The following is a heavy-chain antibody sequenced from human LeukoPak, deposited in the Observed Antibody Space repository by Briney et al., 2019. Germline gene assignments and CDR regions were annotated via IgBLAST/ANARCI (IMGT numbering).Heavy chain of an antibody. V-gene: IGHV4-4*09. CDR3: ARLQVSGNYLYFFDY. D-gene: IGHD1-7*01. Sequence: SETLSLTCTVSNGSISSYHWSWVRQPPGKGLEWIGYILTSGTTNYNPSLKSRLTISVDTPKNQFTLKLSSVTAADTAVYYCARLQVSGNYLYFFDYWGQGTLVTVSS. J-gene: IGHJ4*02. CDR1: NGSISSYH. CDR2: ILTSGTT.